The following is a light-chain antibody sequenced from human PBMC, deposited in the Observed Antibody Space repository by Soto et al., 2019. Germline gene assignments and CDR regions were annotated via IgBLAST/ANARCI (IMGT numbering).Light chain of an antibody. CDR2: KAA. J-gene: IGKJ1*01. V-gene: IGKV1-5*03. CDR3: QHYNSFSRT. CDR1: DNIAPL. Sequence: IQMTQSPSTLSASVGDRVAITCRASDNIAPLLAWYQQKPGKAPKLLIYKAANLADEVPSRFAGSGSGTDFTLTITRLQPDDFATYYCQHYNSFSRTFGQGTKVDIK.